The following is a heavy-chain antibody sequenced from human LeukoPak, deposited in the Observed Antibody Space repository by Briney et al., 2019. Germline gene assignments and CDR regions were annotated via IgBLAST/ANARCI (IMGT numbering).Heavy chain of an antibody. D-gene: IGHD3-22*01. J-gene: IGHJ3*01. Sequence: LETLSLTCTVSGGSLSGHYWSWIRQPPGKRLEWIGYVSYTGRTKYNPSLQSRVTISIDTSKSHFSLKLTSVTSADTAVYSCARLLDNDISGDPDTFDVWGQGTTVIVSS. CDR2: VSYTGRT. CDR1: GGSLSGHY. V-gene: IGHV4-59*11. CDR3: ARLLDNDISGDPDTFDV.